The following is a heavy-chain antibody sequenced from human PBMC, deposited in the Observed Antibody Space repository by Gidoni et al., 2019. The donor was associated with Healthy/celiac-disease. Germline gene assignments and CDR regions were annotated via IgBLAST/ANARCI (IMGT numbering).Heavy chain of an antibody. CDR1: GFTFSSYG. J-gene: IGHJ4*02. CDR3: AKDRTRYCSGGSCRSDY. D-gene: IGHD2-15*01. CDR2: ISYDGSNK. Sequence: QVQLVESGGGVVQPGRSLRLPCAASGFTFSSYGMHWVRQAPGKGLEWVAVISYDGSNKYYADSVKGRFTISRDNSKNTLYLQMNSLRAEDTAVYYCAKDRTRYCSGGSCRSDYWGQGTLVTVSS. V-gene: IGHV3-30*18.